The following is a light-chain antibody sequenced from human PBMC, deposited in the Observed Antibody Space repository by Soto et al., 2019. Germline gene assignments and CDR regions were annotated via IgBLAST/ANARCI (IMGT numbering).Light chain of an antibody. CDR2: GTS. J-gene: IGKJ4*01. CDR3: QQYHNWPLT. CDR1: QNINNY. V-gene: IGKV3-15*01. Sequence: EIVMTQSPATLSVSPGERATLSCRASQNINNYVAWYQQMPGQAPRLLIYGTSTKARFSGSGSGTDFTLTISSLQSEDFAVYFCQQYHNWPLTFGGGTKVDI.